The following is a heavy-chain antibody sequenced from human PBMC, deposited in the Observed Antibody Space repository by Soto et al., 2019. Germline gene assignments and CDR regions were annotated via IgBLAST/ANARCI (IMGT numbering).Heavy chain of an antibody. CDR2: IYPGDSDT. V-gene: IGHV5-51*01. CDR3: ARLGDTALYYYYGMDV. D-gene: IGHD5-18*01. CDR1: GYSFTIYW. Sequence: PGESLNLSCKGSGYSFTIYWIGWVRQMPGKGLEWMGIIYPGDSDTRYSPSFQGQVTISADKSISTAYLQWSSLKASDTAMYYCARLGDTALYYYYGMDVWGQGTTVTVSS. J-gene: IGHJ6*02.